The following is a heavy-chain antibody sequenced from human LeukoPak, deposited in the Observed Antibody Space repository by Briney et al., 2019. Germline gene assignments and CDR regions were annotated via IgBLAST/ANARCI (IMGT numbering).Heavy chain of an antibody. V-gene: IGHV4-59*01. CDR1: GGSISSYS. D-gene: IGHD5-18*01. Sequence: KPSETLSLTCTVSGGSISSYSWSWIRQPPGKGLEWIGYTYYSGSTNYNPSLKSRVTISVDTSKNQFSLKLSSVTAADTAVYYCARGYGYLDVWGQGTTVTVSS. J-gene: IGHJ6*02. CDR3: ARGYGYLDV. CDR2: TYYSGST.